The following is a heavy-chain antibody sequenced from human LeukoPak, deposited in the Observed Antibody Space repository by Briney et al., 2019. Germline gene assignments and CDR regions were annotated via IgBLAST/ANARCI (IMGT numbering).Heavy chain of an antibody. J-gene: IGHJ5*02. V-gene: IGHV4-30-4*01. D-gene: IGHD2-2*01. Sequence: SQTLSLTCTVSGGSISSGDYYWSWIRQPPGKGLEWIGYIYYSGSTYYNPSLKSRVTISVDTSKNQFSLKLSSVTAADTAVYYCARGYTGRVPAAHSNWFDPWGQGTLVTVSS. CDR3: ARGYTGRVPAAHSNWFDP. CDR1: GGSISSGDYY. CDR2: IYYSGST.